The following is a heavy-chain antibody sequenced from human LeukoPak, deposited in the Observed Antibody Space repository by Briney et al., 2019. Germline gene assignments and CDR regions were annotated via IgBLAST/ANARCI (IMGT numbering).Heavy chain of an antibody. Sequence: GASVKVSCKASGYTFTGYYMHWVRQAPGQGLEWMGWINTDSGGTNYAQKFQGRVTLTRDTSITAAYMDLSRLRSDDTAVYYCARGTSIVRGIIDYWGQGTLVTVSS. D-gene: IGHD3-10*01. CDR3: ARGTSIVRGIIDY. CDR2: INTDSGGT. J-gene: IGHJ4*02. CDR1: GYTFTGYY. V-gene: IGHV1-2*02.